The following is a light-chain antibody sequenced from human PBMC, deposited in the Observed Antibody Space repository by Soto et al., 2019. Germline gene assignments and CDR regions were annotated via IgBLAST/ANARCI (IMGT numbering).Light chain of an antibody. V-gene: IGLV2-14*01. Sequence: QSALTQPASVSGSPGQSITISCTGTMSDVGGYNYVSWYQQHPGKAPKLMIYEVSNRPSGVSNRFSGSKSGNTASVTISGLQAEDESDYDCSSYIRSNTLYVFGTGGKLIVL. CDR2: EVS. CDR1: MSDVGGYNY. J-gene: IGLJ1*01. CDR3: SSYIRSNTLYV.